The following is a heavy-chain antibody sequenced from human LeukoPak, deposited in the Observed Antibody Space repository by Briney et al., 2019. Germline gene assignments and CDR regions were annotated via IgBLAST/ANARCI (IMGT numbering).Heavy chain of an antibody. V-gene: IGHV1-46*01. CDR2: INPSSGST. J-gene: IGHJ5*02. CDR3: ARDPCSGGSCYNWFDP. Sequence: ASVKVSCKASGYTFSSYHMHWVRQAPGQGLEWMGIINPSSGSTSYAQKFQGRVTMIRDTSTGTVYMELSSLRSEDTAVYYCARDPCSGGSCYNWFDPWGQGTLVTVSS. D-gene: IGHD2-15*01. CDR1: GYTFSSYH.